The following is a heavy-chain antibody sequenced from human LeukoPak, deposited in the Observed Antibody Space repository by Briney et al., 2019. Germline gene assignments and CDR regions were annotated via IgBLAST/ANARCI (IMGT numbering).Heavy chain of an antibody. CDR3: ARGGYSGYENFYYYYYYMDV. CDR1: GYTFTSYA. J-gene: IGHJ6*03. CDR2: INAGNGNT. D-gene: IGHD5-12*01. V-gene: IGHV1-3*03. Sequence: ASVKVSCKASGYTFTSYAMHWVRQAPGQRLEWMGWINAGNGNTKYSQEFQGRVTITRDTSASTAYMELSSLRSEDMAVYYCARGGYSGYENFYYYYYYMDVWGKGTTVTISS.